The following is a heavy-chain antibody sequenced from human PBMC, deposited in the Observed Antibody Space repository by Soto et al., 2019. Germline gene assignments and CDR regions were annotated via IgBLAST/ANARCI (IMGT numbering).Heavy chain of an antibody. J-gene: IGHJ4*02. Sequence: SLRLTCAASGFSFSSNGMSSVRQAPGKVLEWVSTISSSGGDTYSADSVKGRFTISRDNLKNTLFLQMNSLRADDTAVYYCAEVITIFGVAGVSHYFAYWGQGALVTVSS. CDR2: ISSSGGDT. V-gene: IGHV3-23*01. CDR1: GFSFSSNG. CDR3: AEVITIFGVAGVSHYFAY. D-gene: IGHD3-3*01.